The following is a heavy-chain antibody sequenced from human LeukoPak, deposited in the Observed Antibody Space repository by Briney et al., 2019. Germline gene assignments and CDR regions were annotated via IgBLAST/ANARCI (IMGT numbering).Heavy chain of an antibody. D-gene: IGHD3-22*01. J-gene: IGHJ4*02. CDR3: AKDRHSYESSGFDY. CDR1: GFTFRSYA. CDR2: IAYDGSSK. V-gene: IGHV3-30*04. Sequence: PGGSLRLSCAASGFTFRSYAMHWVRQAPDKGLEWVALIAYDGSSKYYADSVKGRFTISRDNSKNTLCLQMNSLRVEDTAVYYCAKDRHSYESSGFDYWGQGTLVTVSS.